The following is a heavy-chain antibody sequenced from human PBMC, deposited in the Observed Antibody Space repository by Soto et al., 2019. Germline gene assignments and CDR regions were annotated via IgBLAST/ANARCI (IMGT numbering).Heavy chain of an antibody. CDR1: GFIFTSYS. CDR2: ISSRSDSI. J-gene: IGHJ6*02. Sequence: PGGSLRLSCAASGFIFTSYSMVWVRQAPGKGLEWVSSISSRSDSIYYADSVKGRFTISRDNAKNSLYLQMNSLRAEDTAVYYCVSQGVNNHYGMDVWGQGTTVTVSS. D-gene: IGHD2-21*01. V-gene: IGHV3-21*01. CDR3: VSQGVNNHYGMDV.